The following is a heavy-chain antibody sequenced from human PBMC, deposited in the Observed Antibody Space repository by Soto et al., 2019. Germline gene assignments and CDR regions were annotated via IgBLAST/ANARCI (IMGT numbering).Heavy chain of an antibody. CDR1: GGSFSGYC. CDR3: ARRESITMVRAVNRRWFGP. J-gene: IGHJ5*02. D-gene: IGHD3-10*01. V-gene: IGHV4-34*01. Sequence: SETLSLTCAVYGGSFSGYCWSWIRQPPGKGLEWIGEINHSGSTNYNPSLKSRVTISVDTSKNQFSLKLSSVTAADTAVYYCARRESITMVRAVNRRWFGPWGQGTLVTVSS. CDR2: INHSGST.